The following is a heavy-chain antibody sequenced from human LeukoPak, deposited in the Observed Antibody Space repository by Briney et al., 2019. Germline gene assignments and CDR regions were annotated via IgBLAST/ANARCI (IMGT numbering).Heavy chain of an antibody. Sequence: GGSLRLSCAASGFTFRNYAVTWVRQAPGKGLECVSGISNSGDNTYYGDSVKGRFTISRDNSKNTLYLQMNSLRVEDTAVYYCAKGWGVGYYYYMDVWGKGTTVTVSS. CDR1: GFTFRNYA. D-gene: IGHD3-10*01. CDR2: ISNSGDNT. V-gene: IGHV3-23*01. J-gene: IGHJ6*03. CDR3: AKGWGVGYYYYMDV.